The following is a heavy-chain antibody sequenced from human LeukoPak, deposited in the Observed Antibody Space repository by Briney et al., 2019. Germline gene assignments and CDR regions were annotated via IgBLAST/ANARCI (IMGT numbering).Heavy chain of an antibody. CDR1: GGSFSDSY. V-gene: IGHV4-34*01. D-gene: IGHD5-24*01. CDR2: IIRSGIT. Sequence: SETLSLSCAYYGGSFSDSYWSWIRQAPGKGLEWIGEIIRSGITNYNPSLKSRATISIDTSKNQFSLRLSSVTAADTAVYFCARGNRAGYYFDYWGQGTLVTVSS. CDR3: ARGNRAGYYFDY. J-gene: IGHJ4*02.